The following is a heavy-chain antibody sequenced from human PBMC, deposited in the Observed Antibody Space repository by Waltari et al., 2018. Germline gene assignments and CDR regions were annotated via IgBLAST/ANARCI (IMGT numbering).Heavy chain of an antibody. CDR3: AKAGAYGSGSLYAFDI. CDR2: ISWDGGST. V-gene: IGHV3-43*01. CDR1: GFTFDDYT. D-gene: IGHD3-10*01. Sequence: EVQLVESGGVVVQPGGSPRLSCAASGFTFDDYTMHWVRQAPGKGLEWVSLISWDGGSTYYADSVKGRFTISRDNSKNSLYLQMNSLRTEDTALYYCAKAGAYGSGSLYAFDIWGQGTMVTVSS. J-gene: IGHJ3*02.